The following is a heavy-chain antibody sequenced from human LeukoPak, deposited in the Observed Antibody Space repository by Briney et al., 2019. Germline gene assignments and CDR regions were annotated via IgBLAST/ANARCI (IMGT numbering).Heavy chain of an antibody. J-gene: IGHJ4*02. Sequence: SETLSLTCGVYGGSFSGYYCGWIRQPPGKGLEWIGEINHIGSTNYNPSLKSRVTISVDTSKNQFSLKLSSVTAADTAVYYCATQGFIYYDSRYWGQGILVTVSS. CDR3: ATQGFIYYDSRY. CDR1: GGSFSGYY. V-gene: IGHV4-34*01. CDR2: INHIGST. D-gene: IGHD3-22*01.